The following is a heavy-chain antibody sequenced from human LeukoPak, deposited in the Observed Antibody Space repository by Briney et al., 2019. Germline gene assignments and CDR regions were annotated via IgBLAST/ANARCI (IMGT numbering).Heavy chain of an antibody. CDR3: AKDFPGMDV. J-gene: IGHJ6*02. Sequence: GGSLRLSCAASGFTFSSYGMHWVRLAPGKGLEWVAVISYDGSNKYYADSVKGRFTISRDNSKNTLYLQMNSLRAEDTAVYYCAKDFPGMDVWGQGTTVTVSS. CDR2: ISYDGSNK. CDR1: GFTFSSYG. V-gene: IGHV3-30*18.